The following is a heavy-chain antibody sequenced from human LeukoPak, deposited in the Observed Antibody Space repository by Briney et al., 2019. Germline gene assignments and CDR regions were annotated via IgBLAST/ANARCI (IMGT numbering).Heavy chain of an antibody. CDR2: INHSGST. Sequence: PSETLSLTCAVYGGSFSGYYWSWIRQPPGKGLEWIGEINHSGSTNYNPSLKSRVTISVDTSKNQFSLKLSSVTAADTAVYYCARNYRHDYGDYVGLVYWGQGTLVTVSS. D-gene: IGHD4-17*01. CDR1: GGSFSGYY. J-gene: IGHJ4*02. V-gene: IGHV4-34*01. CDR3: ARNYRHDYGDYVGLVY.